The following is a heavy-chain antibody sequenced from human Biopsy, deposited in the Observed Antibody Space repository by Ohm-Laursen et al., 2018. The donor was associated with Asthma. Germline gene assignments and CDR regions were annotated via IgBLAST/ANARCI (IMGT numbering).Heavy chain of an antibody. Sequence: SLRLSCAASGFSFSNFGMHWVRQAPGKGLERVAVISFDGSNEDYADSVKGRFTISRDNSKNTLFLEMNSLRPEDTAVHYCAKELFPGWELRRGPDSWGQGTLVTVSS. CDR3: AKELFPGWELRRGPDS. D-gene: IGHD1-26*01. CDR2: ISFDGSNE. J-gene: IGHJ4*02. CDR1: GFSFSNFG. V-gene: IGHV3-30*18.